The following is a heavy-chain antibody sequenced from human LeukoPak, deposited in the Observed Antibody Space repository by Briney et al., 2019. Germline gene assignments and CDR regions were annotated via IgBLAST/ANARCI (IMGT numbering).Heavy chain of an antibody. D-gene: IGHD2-2*01. CDR1: GFTFSSYE. CDR3: ARRYCSSTSCLLYY. Sequence: GGSLRLSCAASGFTFSSYEMNWVHQAPGKGQELVAYISSTSGSTIYYADSVKGQFTISRDNTKNSLYLRMNSLRAEDTAVYYCARRYCSSTSCLLYYWGQGTLVTVSS. J-gene: IGHJ4*02. CDR2: ISSTSGSTI. V-gene: IGHV3-48*03.